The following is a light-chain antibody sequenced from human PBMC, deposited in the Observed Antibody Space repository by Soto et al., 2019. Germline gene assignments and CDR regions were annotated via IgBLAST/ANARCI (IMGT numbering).Light chain of an antibody. Sequence: QSALTQPASVSGSPGQSITISCTGTISDVGGYNYVSWYQQHPGKVPKLVIYEVSNRPSGVSNRFSGSKSGNTASLTISGLQAEAEADYYCSSYTSSGTYVFGTGTKLTVL. CDR1: ISDVGGYNY. CDR3: SSYTSSGTYV. J-gene: IGLJ1*01. V-gene: IGLV2-14*01. CDR2: EVS.